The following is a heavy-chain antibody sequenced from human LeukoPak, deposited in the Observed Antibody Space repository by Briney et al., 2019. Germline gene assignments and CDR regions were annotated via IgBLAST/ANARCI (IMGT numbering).Heavy chain of an antibody. V-gene: IGHV3-21*04. CDR2: ISSTGTHI. CDR1: GFTFSSYS. CDR3: ARDWWGGGRGDY. J-gene: IGHJ4*02. D-gene: IGHD2-15*01. Sequence: GGSLRLSCAASGFTFSSYSMNWVRQAPGRGLEWVSSISSTGTHIYYADSVKGRFTISRSNAKNSLYLQMNSLRAEDTAVYYCARDWWGGGRGDYWGQGTLVTVSS.